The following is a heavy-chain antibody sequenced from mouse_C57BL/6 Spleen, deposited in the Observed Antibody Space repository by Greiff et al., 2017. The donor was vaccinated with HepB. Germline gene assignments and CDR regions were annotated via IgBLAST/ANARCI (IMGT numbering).Heavy chain of an antibody. CDR2: IDPSDSYT. D-gene: IGHD1-1*01. V-gene: IGHV1-69*01. CDR3: ARDGSLRGYFDV. J-gene: IGHJ1*03. Sequence: QVQLQQSGAELVMPGASVKLSCKASGYTFTSYWMHWVKQRPGQGLEWIGEIDPSDSYTNYNQKFKGKSTLTVDKSSSTAYMQLSSLTSEDSAVYYCARDGSLRGYFDVWGTGTTVTVSS. CDR1: GYTFTSYW.